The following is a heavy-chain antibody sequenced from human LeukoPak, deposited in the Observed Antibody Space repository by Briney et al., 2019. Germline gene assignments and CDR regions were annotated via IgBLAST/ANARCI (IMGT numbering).Heavy chain of an antibody. CDR2: ISAYNGNT. V-gene: IGHV1-18*04. D-gene: IGHD6-13*01. J-gene: IGHJ6*04. CDR3: ARAPGYSRSWYVGDV. Sequence: ASVKVSCKASGYTFTSYGISWVRQAPGQGLEWMGWISAYNGNTNYAQKLQGRVTMTTDTSTSTAYMELRSLRSDDTAVCYCARAPGYSRSWYVGDVWGKGTTVTVSS. CDR1: GYTFTSYG.